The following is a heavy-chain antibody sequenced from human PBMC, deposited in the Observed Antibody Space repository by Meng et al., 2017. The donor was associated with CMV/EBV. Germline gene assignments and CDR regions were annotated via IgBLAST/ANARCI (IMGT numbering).Heavy chain of an antibody. Sequence: FNFRSYAMNWGRQAPGKGLEWVTIISYDGSNKYYADSVKGRFTSSRDNSNNTLYLQMNSLRAEDTAVYYCARGYSAYDYRGANWFDPWGQGTLVTVSS. V-gene: IGHV3-30*04. CDR1: FNFRSYA. J-gene: IGHJ5*02. CDR2: ISYDGSNK. CDR3: ARGYSAYDYRGANWFDP. D-gene: IGHD5-12*01.